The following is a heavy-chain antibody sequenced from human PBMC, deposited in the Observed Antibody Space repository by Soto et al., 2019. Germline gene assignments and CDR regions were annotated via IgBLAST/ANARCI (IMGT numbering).Heavy chain of an antibody. V-gene: IGHV3-33*01. J-gene: IGHJ2*01. CDR3: ARGWYCGGDCYEWYFDL. D-gene: IGHD2-21*02. CDR1: GFTFSNYG. Sequence: QVQLVESGGGVVQPRRSLRLSCEASGFTFSNYGMHWVRQAPGKGLEWVAVIWYDGSNKYYADSVKGRFTISRDNSKNTLYLQMNSLRAEDTAVYYCARGWYCGGDCYEWYFDLWGRGTLATVSS. CDR2: IWYDGSNK.